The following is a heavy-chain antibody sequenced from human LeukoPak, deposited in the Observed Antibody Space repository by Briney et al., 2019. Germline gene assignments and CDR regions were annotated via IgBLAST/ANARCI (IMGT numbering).Heavy chain of an antibody. CDR3: ARDIVGATLKSY. J-gene: IGHJ4*02. CDR1: GYCISSGYY. Sequence: SQTLSLTCTGPGYCISSGYYWGWVRQPPGKGLEGIGSIYHSGSTYYNPSLKSRVTISVDTSKNQFSLKLSSVTAADTAVYYCARDIVGATLKSYWGQGTLVTVSS. D-gene: IGHD1-26*01. V-gene: IGHV4-38-2*02. CDR2: IYHSGST.